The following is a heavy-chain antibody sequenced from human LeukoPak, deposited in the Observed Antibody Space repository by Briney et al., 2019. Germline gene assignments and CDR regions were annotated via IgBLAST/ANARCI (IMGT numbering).Heavy chain of an antibody. D-gene: IGHD3-3*01. V-gene: IGHV3-7*01. CDR2: IREDGSEK. Sequence: PGGSLRLSCAASGFTFSSYWMTWVRQAPGKGLEWVANIREDGSEKYYVDSVKGRFTVSRDNAKNSLYLQVNSLRAEDTAVCYCARLNYDFWSGVWEGYYMDVWGKGTTVTVSS. CDR3: ARLNYDFWSGVWEGYYMDV. CDR1: GFTFSSYW. J-gene: IGHJ6*03.